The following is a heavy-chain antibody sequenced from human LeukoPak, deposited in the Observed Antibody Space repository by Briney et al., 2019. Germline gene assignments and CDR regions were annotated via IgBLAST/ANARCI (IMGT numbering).Heavy chain of an antibody. V-gene: IGHV1-69-2*01. CDR2: VDPEDGET. D-gene: IGHD1-26*01. CDR1: GYTFTDYY. Sequence: RPSVKVSCKVSGYTFTDYYMHWVQQAPGKGLEWMGLVDPEDGETIYAEKFQGRVTITADTSTDTAYMELSSLRSEDTAVYYCATGPRADGSLDYRGQGTLVTVSS. CDR3: ATGPRADGSLDY. J-gene: IGHJ4*02.